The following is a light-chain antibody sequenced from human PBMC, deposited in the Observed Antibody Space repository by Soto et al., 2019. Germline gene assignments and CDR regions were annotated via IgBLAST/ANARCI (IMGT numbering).Light chain of an antibody. J-gene: IGLJ1*01. V-gene: IGLV1-51*01. CDR1: SSNIGGNS. CDR2: DDN. Sequence: SVLTQPPSVSAAPGQKVTISCSGSSSNIGGNSVSWYQQLPGTAPKLLIYDDNKRPSGIPDRFSGSKSGTSATLGISGLRSEDEADYYCASGDDSLSSPFYVFGAGTKVTVL. CDR3: ASGDDSLSSPFYV.